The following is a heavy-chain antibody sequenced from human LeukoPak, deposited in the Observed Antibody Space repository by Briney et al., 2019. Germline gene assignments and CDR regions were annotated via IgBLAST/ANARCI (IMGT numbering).Heavy chain of an antibody. CDR2: IDHSGST. J-gene: IGHJ6*04. Sequence: SETLSLTCAVYGGSFSGYYWSWIRQPPGKGLEWIGEIDHSGSTNYNPSLKSRVTISVDKSKNQSSLKLSSVTAADTAVYYCARLGQLWFDYWGKGTTVTISS. D-gene: IGHD5-18*01. CDR3: ARLGQLWFDY. CDR1: GGSFSGYY. V-gene: IGHV4-34*01.